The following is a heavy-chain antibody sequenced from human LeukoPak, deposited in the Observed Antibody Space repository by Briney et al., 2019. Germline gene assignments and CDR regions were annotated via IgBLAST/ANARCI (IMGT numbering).Heavy chain of an antibody. J-gene: IGHJ5*02. CDR2: IYYSGST. Sequence: SETLSLTCTVSGGSISNYYWSWTRQPPGQVLEWIGYIYYSGSTNYNPSLKSRVTISVDTSKNQFSLKLSSVTAADTAVYYCARVEFYGGNSGFDPWGQGTLVTVSS. V-gene: IGHV4-59*01. D-gene: IGHD4-17*01. CDR3: ARVEFYGGNSGFDP. CDR1: GGSISNYY.